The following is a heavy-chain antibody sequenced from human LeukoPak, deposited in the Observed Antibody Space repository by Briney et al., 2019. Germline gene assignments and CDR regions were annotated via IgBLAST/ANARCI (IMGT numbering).Heavy chain of an antibody. CDR2: ITPSSGST. D-gene: IGHD2-15*01. Sequence: ASVKVSCKASGYTFTSYYMHWVRQAPGQGLEWMGIITPSSGSTTYAQNFQGRVTMTRDTSTTTFYMEVSSLRFEDTAVYYCARERGYCTGGTCYWFDLWGQGSLVTDSS. CDR3: ARERGYCTGGTCYWFDL. CDR1: GYTFTSYY. V-gene: IGHV1-46*01. J-gene: IGHJ5*02.